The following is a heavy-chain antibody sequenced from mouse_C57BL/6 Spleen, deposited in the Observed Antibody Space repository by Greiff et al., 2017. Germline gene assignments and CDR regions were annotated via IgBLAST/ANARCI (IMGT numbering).Heavy chain of an antibody. Sequence: VKLMESGPGLVQPSQSLSITCTVSGFSLTSYGVHWVRQSPGKGLEWLGVIWSGGSTDYNAAFISRLSISKDNSKSQVYFKMNSLQADDTAIYYCARKGGDYDGYFDYWGQGTTLTVSS. CDR1: GFSLTSYG. V-gene: IGHV2-2*01. CDR3: ARKGGDYDGYFDY. D-gene: IGHD2-4*01. CDR2: IWSGGST. J-gene: IGHJ2*01.